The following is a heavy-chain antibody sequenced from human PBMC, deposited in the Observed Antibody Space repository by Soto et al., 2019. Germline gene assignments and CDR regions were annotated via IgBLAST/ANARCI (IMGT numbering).Heavy chain of an antibody. CDR3: ARQNYDYIWGTYRPHYFDY. Sequence: QLQLQESGPGLVKPSETLSLTCAVSGGSISSSSYYWGWIRQPPGKGLEWIGSIYYSGSTYYNPSLKSRVTISVDTSKNQFSLKLRSVTAADTAVYYCARQNYDYIWGTYRPHYFDYWGQGTLVTVSS. CDR1: GGSISSSSYY. CDR2: IYYSGST. J-gene: IGHJ4*02. D-gene: IGHD3-16*02. V-gene: IGHV4-39*01.